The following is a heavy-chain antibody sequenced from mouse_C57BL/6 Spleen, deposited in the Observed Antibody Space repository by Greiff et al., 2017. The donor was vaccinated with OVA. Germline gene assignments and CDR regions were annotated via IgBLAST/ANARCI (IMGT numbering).Heavy chain of an antibody. V-gene: IGHV5-16*01. Sequence: EVMLVESEGGLVQPGSSMKLSCTASGFTFSDYYMAWVRQVPEKGLEWVANINYDGSSTYYLDSLKSRFIISRDNAKNILYLQMSSLKSEDTATYYCARHYDGGDYFDYWGQGTTLTVSS. CDR3: ARHYDGGDYFDY. J-gene: IGHJ2*01. CDR1: GFTFSDYY. D-gene: IGHD1-2*01. CDR2: INYDGSST.